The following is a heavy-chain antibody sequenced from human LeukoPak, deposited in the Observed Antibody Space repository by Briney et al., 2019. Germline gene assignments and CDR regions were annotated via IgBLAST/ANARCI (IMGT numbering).Heavy chain of an antibody. V-gene: IGHV3-7*01. Sequence: HPARSLRLSWAASGVSFSTYWISWVRQAQGKGLGWVANVKQDGSERYYWNSVKGGSTTSRDNAKNSLYLQMNGLRAEDTAVYYCARAGGNTSCCAIDIWGQGTMVTVSS. CDR3: ARAGGNTSCCAIDI. D-gene: IGHD2-2*01. J-gene: IGHJ3*02. CDR2: VKQDGSER. CDR1: GVSFSTYW.